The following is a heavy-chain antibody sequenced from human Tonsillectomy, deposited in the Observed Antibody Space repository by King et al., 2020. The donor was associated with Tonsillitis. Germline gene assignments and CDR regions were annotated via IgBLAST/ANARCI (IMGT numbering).Heavy chain of an antibody. V-gene: IGHV3-30-3*01. J-gene: IGHJ5*02. CDR2: ISYDGSNK. D-gene: IGHD3-10*01. CDR1: GFTFSNYA. Sequence: VQLVESGGGVVQPGRSLRLSCAASGFTFSNYAMHWVRQAPGKGLEWVAAISYDGSNKYYADSAKGRFTISRDNSKNTLYLQMNSLRAEDTAMYYCARAGETLVRGVTTNWFGPWGQGTLVTVSS. CDR3: ARAGETLVRGVTTNWFGP.